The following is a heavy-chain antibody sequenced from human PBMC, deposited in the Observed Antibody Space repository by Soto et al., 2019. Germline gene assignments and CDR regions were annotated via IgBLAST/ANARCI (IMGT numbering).Heavy chain of an antibody. Sequence: QVQLQELGPGLVKPSQTLSLTCTVSGGSISSGGYYWSWIRQHPGKGLEWIGYIYYSGSTYYNPSLKSRVTISVDTSKNQFSLKLSSVTAADTAVYYCARGVYGDYETYYYGMDVWGQGTTVTVSS. D-gene: IGHD4-17*01. CDR3: ARGVYGDYETYYYGMDV. V-gene: IGHV4-31*03. J-gene: IGHJ6*02. CDR1: GGSISSGGYY. CDR2: IYYSGST.